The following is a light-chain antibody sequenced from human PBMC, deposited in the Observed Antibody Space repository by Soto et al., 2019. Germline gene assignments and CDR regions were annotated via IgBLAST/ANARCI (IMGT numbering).Light chain of an antibody. CDR2: EVS. V-gene: IGLV2-14*03. CDR3: SSDTSGSML. CDR1: DSDIGSYNY. J-gene: IGLJ3*02. Sequence: QSALAQPASVSGSPGQSITISCTGTDSDIGSYNYVSWYQQHPGKAPKLIIYEVSNRPSGVSDRFSGSKSANTASLTISGLPEDDEADYYCSSDTSGSMLFGGGTQLTVL.